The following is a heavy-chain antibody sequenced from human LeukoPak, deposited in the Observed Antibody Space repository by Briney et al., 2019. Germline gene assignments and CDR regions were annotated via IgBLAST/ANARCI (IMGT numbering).Heavy chain of an antibody. J-gene: IGHJ4*02. D-gene: IGHD5-12*01. CDR2: ISYSGST. V-gene: IGHV4-59*08. CDR1: GGSISSYY. CDR3: ARRGPVATDY. Sequence: SETLTLTCTVSGGSISSYYWSWIRQPPGKGLEWIGYISYSGSTNYNPSLESRVTISVDTSKNQFSLKLSSVTAADTAIYYCARRGPVATDYWGQGTLVTVSS.